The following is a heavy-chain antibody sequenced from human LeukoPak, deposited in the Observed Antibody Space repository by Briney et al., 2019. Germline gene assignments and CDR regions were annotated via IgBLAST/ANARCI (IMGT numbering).Heavy chain of an antibody. J-gene: IGHJ4*02. V-gene: IGHV3-9*01. CDR3: ARVRAAAGNDY. Sequence: GRSLRLSCAASGFTFDDYAMHWVRQAPGKGLEWVSGISWNSGSIGYADSVKGRFTISRDNAKNSLYLQMSSLRDEDTAVYYCARVRAAAGNDYWGQGTLVTVSS. CDR1: GFTFDDYA. CDR2: ISWNSGSI. D-gene: IGHD6-13*01.